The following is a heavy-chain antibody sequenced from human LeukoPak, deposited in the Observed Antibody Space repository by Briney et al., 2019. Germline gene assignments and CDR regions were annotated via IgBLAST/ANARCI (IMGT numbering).Heavy chain of an antibody. Sequence: GGSLRLSCAASGFTFSRDWMNWVRQAPGKGLEWVATINQAGSTTYYVDSVKGRFTISRDNAKNSVHLQMTGLRAEDTAVYFCVTEFWYRFDYWGQGLLVTVSS. CDR2: INQAGSTT. CDR1: GFTFSRDW. J-gene: IGHJ4*02. D-gene: IGHD3-3*01. V-gene: IGHV3-7*01. CDR3: VTEFWYRFDY.